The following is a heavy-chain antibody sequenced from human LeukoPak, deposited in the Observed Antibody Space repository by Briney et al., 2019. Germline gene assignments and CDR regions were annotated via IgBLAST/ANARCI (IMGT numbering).Heavy chain of an antibody. CDR3: AREGDEPWIAALNWFDP. V-gene: IGHV4-39*07. CDR1: GGSISSSSYY. J-gene: IGHJ5*02. CDR2: IYYSGST. D-gene: IGHD6-6*01. Sequence: TPSETLSLTCTVSGGSISSSSYYWGWIRQPPGKGLEWIGSIYYSGSTYYNPSLKSRVTISVDTSKNQFSLKLSSVTAADTAVYYCAREGDEPWIAALNWFDPWGQGTLVTVSS.